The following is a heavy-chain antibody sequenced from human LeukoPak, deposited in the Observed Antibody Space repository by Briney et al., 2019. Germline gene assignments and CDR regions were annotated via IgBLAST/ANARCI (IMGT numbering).Heavy chain of an antibody. D-gene: IGHD3-10*01. CDR3: ARGDRVGSSGYYFDN. CDR2: LYYSGST. CDR1: GGSINNDY. J-gene: IGHJ4*02. V-gene: IGHV4-59*01. Sequence: SETLSLTCTVSGGSINNDYWSWIRRPPGKGLEWIGYLYYSGSTGYNPSLRSRVTMSVDTSNNHFFLKLSSVTGADTAVYYCARGDRVGSSGYYFDNWGQGTLVTVSS.